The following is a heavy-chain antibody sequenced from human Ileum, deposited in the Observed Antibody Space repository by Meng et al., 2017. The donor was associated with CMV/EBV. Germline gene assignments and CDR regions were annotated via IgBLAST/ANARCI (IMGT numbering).Heavy chain of an antibody. Sequence: QVRLQQSGPGLVKPSQTLSLTCTVYGGSISSADCNWTWIRQSTGKGPEWNGYIYYSGTTYYTPSLKSRLPIALDTSTNQFSPRLTSVTDADTGVYYCATEYSASPGWFDPWGQGILVTVSS. V-gene: IGHV4-30-4*08. CDR1: GGSISSADCN. D-gene: IGHD5-12*01. CDR3: ATEYSASPGWFDP. CDR2: IYYSGTT. J-gene: IGHJ5*02.